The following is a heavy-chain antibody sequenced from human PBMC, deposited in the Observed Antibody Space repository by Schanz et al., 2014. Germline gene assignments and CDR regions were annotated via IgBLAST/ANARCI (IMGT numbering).Heavy chain of an antibody. CDR3: ARGGRTTYNYYYGMDV. J-gene: IGHJ6*02. CDR2: IYHSGST. CDR1: GGSISSHF. D-gene: IGHD1-1*01. V-gene: IGHV4-4*02. Sequence: QVQLQESGPGLVKPSETLSLTCTVSGGSISSHFWSWIRQPPGKGLEWIGEIYHSGSTNYNPSLKSRVTISVDKPKTHFPLKLSSVTAADTAVYYCARGGRTTYNYYYGMDVWGQGTTVTVSS.